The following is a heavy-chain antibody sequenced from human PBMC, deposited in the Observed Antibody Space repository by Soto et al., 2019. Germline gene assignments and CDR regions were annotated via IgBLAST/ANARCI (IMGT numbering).Heavy chain of an antibody. CDR3: ARRRHDAFDI. CDR1: GYSFTSYW. Sequence: PGESLKISCKGSGYSFTSYWISWVRQMPGKGPEWMGRIDPSDSYTNYSPSFQGHVTISADKSISTAYLQWSSLKASDTAMYYRARRRHDAFDIWGQGTMVTVSS. CDR2: IDPSDSYT. V-gene: IGHV5-10-1*01. J-gene: IGHJ3*02.